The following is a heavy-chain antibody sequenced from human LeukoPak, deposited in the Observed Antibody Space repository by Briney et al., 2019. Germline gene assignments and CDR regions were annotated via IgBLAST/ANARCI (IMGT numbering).Heavy chain of an antibody. CDR2: IYSGGST. CDR3: ASGGSCLECPFDY. J-gene: IGHJ4*02. CDR1: GFTVSSNY. V-gene: IGHV3-53*01. Sequence: PGGSLRLSCAASGFTVSSNYMSWVRQAPGKGLEWVSVIYSGGSTYYADSVKGRFTISRDNSKNTLYLQMNSLRAEDTAVYYCASGGSCLECPFDYWGQGTLVTVSS. D-gene: IGHD2-15*01.